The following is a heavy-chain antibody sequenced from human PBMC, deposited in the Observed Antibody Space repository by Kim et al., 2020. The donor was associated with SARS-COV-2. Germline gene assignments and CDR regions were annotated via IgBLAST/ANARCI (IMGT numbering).Heavy chain of an antibody. Sequence: SETLSLTCTVSGGSIGNYYWSWIRQPPGKGMEWIGCVYNTGSTSRNPSLKSRVTISVDTSTNQFSLKLSPVTAADTAVYYCAGERIVGSTGGAFDIWGQGAMVTVSS. D-gene: IGHD1-26*01. CDR3: AGERIVGSTGGAFDI. CDR1: GGSIGNYY. V-gene: IGHV4-59*01. J-gene: IGHJ3*02. CDR2: VYNTGST.